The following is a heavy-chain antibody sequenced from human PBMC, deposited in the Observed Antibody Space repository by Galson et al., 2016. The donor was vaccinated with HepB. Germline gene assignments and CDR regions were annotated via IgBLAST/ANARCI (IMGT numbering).Heavy chain of an antibody. V-gene: IGHV3-9*01. CDR1: GFTFDAYA. D-gene: IGHD6-13*01. CDR3: AKAGTYSSSKGWFDP. CDR2: ISWNSGTI. Sequence: SLRLSCAASGFTFDAYAMHWVRQALGKGLEWVSGISWNSGTIGYADSVKGRFTTSRDNAKNSLYLQMNSLRPEDTALYYCAKAGTYSSSKGWFDPRGKGTLVTVSS. J-gene: IGHJ5*02.